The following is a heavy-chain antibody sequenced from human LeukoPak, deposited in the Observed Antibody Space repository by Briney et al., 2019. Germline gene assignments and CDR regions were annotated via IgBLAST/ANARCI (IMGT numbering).Heavy chain of an antibody. CDR1: GFTFSSYS. J-gene: IGHJ6*03. V-gene: IGHV3-21*01. CDR3: ARVRREMKRSLGRTTEYSYYYYMDV. Sequence: GGSLRLSCAASGFTFSSYSMNWVRQAPGKGLEWVSSISSSSNYIYYADSVKGRFTISRDNAKNSVYLQMNRLRAEDTAVYYCARVRREMKRSLGRTTEYSYYYYMDVWGKGTTVTVSS. D-gene: IGHD1/OR15-1a*01. CDR2: ISSSSNYI.